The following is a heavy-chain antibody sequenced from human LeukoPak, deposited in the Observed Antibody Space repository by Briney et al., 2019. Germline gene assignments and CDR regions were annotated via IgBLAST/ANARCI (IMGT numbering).Heavy chain of an antibody. CDR1: GFTLSSYA. V-gene: IGHV3-23*01. CDR2: ISGSGGST. J-gene: IGHJ1*01. CDR3: AKDGHSSGWFWYFQH. Sequence: GGSLRLSCAASGFTLSSYAMSWVRQAPGKGLEWVSAISGSGGSTYYADSVKGRFTISRDNSKNTLYLQMNSLRAEDTAVYYCAKDGHSSGWFWYFQHWGQGTLVTVSS. D-gene: IGHD6-19*01.